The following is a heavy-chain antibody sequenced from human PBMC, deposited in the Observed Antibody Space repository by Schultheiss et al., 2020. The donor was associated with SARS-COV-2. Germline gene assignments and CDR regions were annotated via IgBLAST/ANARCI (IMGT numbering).Heavy chain of an antibody. Sequence: GGSLRLSCAASGFTFSSYGLHWVRQAPGKGLEWVAVISYDGSNKYYADSVKGRFTISRDNSKNTLYLQMNSLRAEDTAVYYCARAWGAGGLRPYGASGYWGQGTLVTVSS. CDR3: ARAWGAGGLRPYGASGY. V-gene: IGHV3-30*03. CDR1: GFTFSSYG. D-gene: IGHD5-12*01. CDR2: ISYDGSNK. J-gene: IGHJ4*02.